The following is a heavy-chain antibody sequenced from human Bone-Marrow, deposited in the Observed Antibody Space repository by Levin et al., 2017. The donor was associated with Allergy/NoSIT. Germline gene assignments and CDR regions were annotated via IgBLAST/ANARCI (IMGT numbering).Heavy chain of an antibody. CDR3: ARSADFWSGYPPLFDY. CDR2: ISSSSSYI. D-gene: IGHD3-3*01. CDR1: GFTFSSYS. J-gene: IGHJ4*02. Sequence: GGSLRLSCAASGFTFSSYSMNWVRQAPGKGLEWVSSISSSSSYIYYADSVKGRFTISRDNAKNSLYLQMNSLRAEDTAVYYCARSADFWSGYPPLFDYWGQGTLVTVSS. V-gene: IGHV3-21*01.